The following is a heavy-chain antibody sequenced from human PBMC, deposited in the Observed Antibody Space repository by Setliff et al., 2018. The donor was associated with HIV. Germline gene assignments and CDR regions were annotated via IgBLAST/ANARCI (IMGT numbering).Heavy chain of an antibody. CDR1: GGGFGNFA. J-gene: IGHJ4*02. CDR3: ARATTPSSPPDV. V-gene: IGHV1-69*13. D-gene: IGHD2-15*01. Sequence: SVKVSCKASGGGFGNFAVSWVRQAPGQGLEFMGGIIPPFGTGKFAQKFQGRVTFSADEFTRIVYMELNRLRSDDTAVYYCARATTPSSPPDVWGQGTLVTVSS. CDR2: IIPPFGTG.